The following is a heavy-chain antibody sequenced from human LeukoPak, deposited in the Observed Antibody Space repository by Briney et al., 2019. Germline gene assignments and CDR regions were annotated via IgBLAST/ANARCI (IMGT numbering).Heavy chain of an antibody. Sequence: GGSLRLSCAASGLTFSGPAMHWVRQASGKGLEWVGRIRTKDNNYATAYAASVKGRFTISRDDSKNTAYLQMNSLKTDDTAVYYCSSKDWSGSGPYSDYWGQGTLVTVSS. V-gene: IGHV3-73*01. D-gene: IGHD3-3*01. J-gene: IGHJ4*02. CDR3: SSKDWSGSGPYSDY. CDR1: GLTFSGPA. CDR2: IRTKDNNYAT.